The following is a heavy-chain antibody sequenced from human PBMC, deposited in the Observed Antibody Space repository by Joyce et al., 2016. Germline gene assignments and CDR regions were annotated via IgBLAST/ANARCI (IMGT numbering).Heavy chain of an antibody. J-gene: IGHJ6*03. D-gene: IGHD3-16*01. V-gene: IGHV1-18*04. CDR1: GFTLRSYA. CDR2: MHNYNGKA. Sequence: QVQLVQSGAEVKKPGASVRLSCKASGFTLRSYALSWVRQGPGKGLEWMGWMHNYNGKAKYAPRFQGRVTLTTDTSTNTAYMDVRSLISDDTAVYYCARGRTTDNYYYYMDVWGKGTTVIVS. CDR3: ARGRTTDNYYYYMDV.